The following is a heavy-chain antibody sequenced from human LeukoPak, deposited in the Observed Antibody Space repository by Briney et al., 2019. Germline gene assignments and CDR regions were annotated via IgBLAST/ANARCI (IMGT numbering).Heavy chain of an antibody. J-gene: IGHJ6*03. CDR3: ARVVGATIGYYYYMDV. V-gene: IGHV1-8*01. D-gene: IGHD1-26*01. Sequence: ASVKVSCKASGYTFTSYDINWARQATGQGLEWMGWMNPNSGNTGYAQKFQGRVTMTRNTSISTAYMELSSLRSEDTAVYYCARVVGATIGYYYYMDVWGKGTTVTISS. CDR1: GYTFTSYD. CDR2: MNPNSGNT.